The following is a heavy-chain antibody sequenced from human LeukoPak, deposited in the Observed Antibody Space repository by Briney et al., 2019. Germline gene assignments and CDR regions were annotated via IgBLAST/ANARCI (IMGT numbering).Heavy chain of an antibody. CDR2: IYYSGST. J-gene: IGHJ3*02. CDR1: GGSISSSSYY. CDR3: ARHRYYYDSSGYYYVEAFDI. Sequence: SETLSLTCTASGGSISSSSYYWGWIRQPPGKGLEWIGSIYYSGSTYYNPSLKSRVTISVDTSKNQFSLKLSSVTAADTAVYYCARHRYYYDSSGYYYVEAFDIWGQGTMVTVSS. V-gene: IGHV4-39*01. D-gene: IGHD3-22*01.